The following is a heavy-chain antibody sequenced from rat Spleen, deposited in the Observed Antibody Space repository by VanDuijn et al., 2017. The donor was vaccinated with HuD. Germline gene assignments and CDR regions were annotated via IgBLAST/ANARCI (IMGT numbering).Heavy chain of an antibody. CDR3: NRDEYRNNWGFAY. J-gene: IGHJ3*01. CDR2: ISSGGIT. CDR1: GFSLTSYT. V-gene: IGHV2-6*01. D-gene: IGHD1-5*01. Sequence: QVQLKESGPGLVQPSQTLSLTCTVSGFSLTSYTVSWVRQPPGKGLEWIAAISSGGITYYNSALKPRLSISRDTSKSQVFLEMNSLQTEDTAIYFCNRDEYRNNWGFAYWGQGTLVTVS.